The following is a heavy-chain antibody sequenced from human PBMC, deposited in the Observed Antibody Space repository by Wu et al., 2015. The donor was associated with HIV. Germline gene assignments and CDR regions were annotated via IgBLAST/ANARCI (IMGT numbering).Heavy chain of an antibody. V-gene: IGHV1-2*02. D-gene: IGHD2-21*01. CDR1: GYTFTDHY. CDR2: NNPNSGGT. Sequence: QVQLVQSGVEVKEPGASVTVSCKTSGYTFTDHYIHWVRQAPGQGLEWMGWNNPNSGGTNYAQKFHGRVTMTRDTSITTAYMTLSSLTTGDTAMYYCARDRFYAADCGDCFPPFGYWDREAWSPSPQ. CDR3: ARDRFYAADCGDCFPPFGY. J-gene: IGHJ4*02.